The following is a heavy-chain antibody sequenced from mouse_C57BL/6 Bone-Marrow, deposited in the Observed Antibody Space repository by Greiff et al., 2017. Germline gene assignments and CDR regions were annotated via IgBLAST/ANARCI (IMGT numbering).Heavy chain of an antibody. CDR2: ISSGSSTI. J-gene: IGHJ3*01. CDR3: ARESNLFAY. CDR1: GFTFSDYG. Sequence: EVKLVESGGGLVKPGGSLKLSCAASGFTFSDYGMHWVRQAPEKGLEWVAYISSGSSTIYYADTVKGRFTISRDNAKNTLFLQMTSLRSEDTARDYCARESNLFAYWGQGTLVTVSA. V-gene: IGHV5-17*01. D-gene: IGHD2-5*01.